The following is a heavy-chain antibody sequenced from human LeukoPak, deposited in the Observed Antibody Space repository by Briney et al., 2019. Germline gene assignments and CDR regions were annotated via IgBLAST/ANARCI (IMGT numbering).Heavy chain of an antibody. CDR3: ARRGGYYDSSGYHFDY. CDR1: GGSISSSSHY. J-gene: IGHJ4*02. V-gene: IGHV4-39*01. D-gene: IGHD3-22*01. Sequence: ASETLSLTCTVSGGSISSSSHYWGWIRQPPGKGLEWIGSIYYSGSTYYNPSLKSRVTISVDTSKNQFSLKLSSVTAADTAVYYCARRGGYYDSSGYHFDYWGQGTLVTVSS. CDR2: IYYSGST.